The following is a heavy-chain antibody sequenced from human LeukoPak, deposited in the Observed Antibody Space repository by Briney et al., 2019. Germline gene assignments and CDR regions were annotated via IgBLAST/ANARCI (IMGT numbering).Heavy chain of an antibody. V-gene: IGHV1-3*01. Sequence: RASVKVSCKASGYTFTSYAMHWVRQAPGQRPEWMGWINAGNGKTKYSQKFQGRVTITRDTSASTAYMELSSLRPEDTAVYYCARVQSAYCSSSSCYGGYFDYWGQGTLVTVSS. CDR2: INAGNGKT. D-gene: IGHD2-2*01. CDR1: GYTFTSYA. J-gene: IGHJ4*02. CDR3: ARVQSAYCSSSSCYGGYFDY.